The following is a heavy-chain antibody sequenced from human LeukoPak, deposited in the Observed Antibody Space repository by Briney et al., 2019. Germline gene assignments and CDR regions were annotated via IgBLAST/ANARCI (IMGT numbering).Heavy chain of an antibody. CDR2: IRSVGTNK. D-gene: IGHD3-10*01. J-gene: IGHJ4*02. CDR1: GFTFSSYG. V-gene: IGHV3-30*02. Sequence: ARSRRLSCAASGFTFSSYGMHWVRQAPGKWLEWVAFIRSVGTNKYYADSVEGRFTISRDNSQNTLYLQMHSLRAEDTPVYYCANDGFRWEASGSSTHQDYWGQGTLVTVSS. CDR3: ANDGFRWEASGSSTHQDY.